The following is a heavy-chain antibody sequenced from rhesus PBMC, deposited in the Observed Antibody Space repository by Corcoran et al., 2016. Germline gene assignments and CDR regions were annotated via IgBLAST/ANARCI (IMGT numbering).Heavy chain of an antibody. CDR1: GGTISSGYYY. V-gene: IGHV4S12*01. Sequence: QVQLQESGPGVVKPSETLSLTCAVSGGTISSGYYYWSWLRPPPGTGLEGIGGIYRNSENTNYNPTRKSRGTITKETTKKQFSLKLSSVTATDTAMYYCARDPYSGSYRISLDVWGRGVLVTVSS. CDR2: IYRNSENT. D-gene: IGHD1-44*02. J-gene: IGHJ5-2*02. CDR3: ARDPYSGSYRISLDV.